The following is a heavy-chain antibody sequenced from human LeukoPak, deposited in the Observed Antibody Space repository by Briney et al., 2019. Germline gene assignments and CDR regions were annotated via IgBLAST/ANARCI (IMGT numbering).Heavy chain of an antibody. CDR3: ATEGITMVREPHWFDP. D-gene: IGHD3-10*01. CDR1: GYTLTELS. V-gene: IGHV1-24*01. Sequence: ASVKVSCKVSGYTLTELSMHWVRQAPGKGLEWMGGFDPEDGETIYAQKFQGRVTMTEDTSTDTAYMELSSLRSEDTAVYYCATEGITMVREPHWFDPWGRGTLVTVSS. J-gene: IGHJ5*02. CDR2: FDPEDGET.